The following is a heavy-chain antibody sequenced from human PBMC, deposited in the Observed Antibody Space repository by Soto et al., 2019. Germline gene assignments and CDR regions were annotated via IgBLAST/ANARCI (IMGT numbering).Heavy chain of an antibody. CDR1: GFTFGDYA. V-gene: IGHV3-49*03. J-gene: IGHJ4*01. D-gene: IGHD5-12*01. CDR3: TRESGGADYYGTHIVATIPAVAGTEGSEY. CDR2: IRSKAYGGTT. Sequence: GGSLRLSCTASGFTFGDYAMSWFRQAPGKGLEWVGFIRSKAYGGTTEYAASVKGRFTISRDDSKSIAYLQMNSLKTEDTAVYYCTRESGGADYYGTHIVATIPAVAGTEGSEYWGQGTLVTVSS.